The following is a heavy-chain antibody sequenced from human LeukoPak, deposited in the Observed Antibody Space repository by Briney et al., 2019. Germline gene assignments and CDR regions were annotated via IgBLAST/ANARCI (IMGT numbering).Heavy chain of an antibody. Sequence: SETLCLTCSVSGDSVSRSDSYWDWICQPPGKGLEWIGTIYYSGRTYYSPSLKSRVTMSVDPSNNQFSLNLRSVTAADTAVYYCARRRYYDGSGYLEWGQGTLLSVSS. D-gene: IGHD3-22*01. CDR1: GDSVSRSDSY. CDR3: ARRRYYDGSGYLE. CDR2: IYYSGRT. J-gene: IGHJ1*01. V-gene: IGHV4-39*01.